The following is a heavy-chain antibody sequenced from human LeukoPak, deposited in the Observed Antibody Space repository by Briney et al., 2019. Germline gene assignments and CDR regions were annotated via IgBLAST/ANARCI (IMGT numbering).Heavy chain of an antibody. CDR2: INHSGST. CDR1: GGSFSGYY. CDR3: ARRPRVGYYGSGSYYKSGSNFDY. Sequence: SETLSLTCAVYGGSFSGYYWSWIRQPPGKGLEWIGEINHSGSTNYNPSLKSRVTISVDTSKNQFSLKLSSVTAADTAVYYCARRPRVGYYGSGSYYKSGSNFDYWGQGTLVTVSS. J-gene: IGHJ4*02. D-gene: IGHD3-10*01. V-gene: IGHV4-34*01.